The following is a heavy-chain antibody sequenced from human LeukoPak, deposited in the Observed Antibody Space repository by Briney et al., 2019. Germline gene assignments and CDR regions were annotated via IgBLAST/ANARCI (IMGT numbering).Heavy chain of an antibody. CDR2: ISGSGGST. Sequence: GGSLRLSCAASGFTFSSYAMSWVRQAPGKGLEWVSAISGSGGSTYYADSVKGRFTISRDNSKNTLYLQMGGLRAEDMAVYYCAARYCDSTICYGFDPWGQGTLVSVSS. CDR1: GFTFSSYA. CDR3: AARYCDSTICYGFDP. V-gene: IGHV3-23*01. D-gene: IGHD2-2*01. J-gene: IGHJ5*02.